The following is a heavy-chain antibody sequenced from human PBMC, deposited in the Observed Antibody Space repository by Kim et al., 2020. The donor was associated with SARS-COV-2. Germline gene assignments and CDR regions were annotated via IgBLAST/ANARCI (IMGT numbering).Heavy chain of an antibody. CDR1: GGSIRSYY. V-gene: IGHV4-59*13. J-gene: IGHJ2*01. D-gene: IGHD3-3*01. CDR3: ASDAYSDFWIGYSPYWYFDV. Sequence: SETLSLTCIVSGGSIRSYYWCWIRHPPGKGLEWMGYISHSGSTHYNYSLKSRVTMSVVMSRHQFSLNLTSVTAADTAVYYCASDAYSDFWIGYSPYWYFDVWGRGTPVTVSS. CDR2: ISHSGST.